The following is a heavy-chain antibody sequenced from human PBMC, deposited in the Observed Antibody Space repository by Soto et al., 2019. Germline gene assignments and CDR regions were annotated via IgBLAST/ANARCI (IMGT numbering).Heavy chain of an antibody. CDR2: INAGNGNT. V-gene: IGHV1-3*01. J-gene: IGHJ4*02. CDR1: EYTFTNYA. Sequence: EASVKVSCKASEYTFTNYALHWVRQAPGQRLEWMGWINAGNGNTKYSQKFQGRVTITRDTSASTAYMELSSLRSEDTAVYYCARDILFDCWGQGTLVTVSS. D-gene: IGHD2-15*01. CDR3: ARDILFDC.